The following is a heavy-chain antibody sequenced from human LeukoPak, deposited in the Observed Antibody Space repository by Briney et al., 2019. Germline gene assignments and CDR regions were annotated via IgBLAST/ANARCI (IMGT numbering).Heavy chain of an antibody. J-gene: IGHJ6*02. CDR1: GFTFDDYA. CDR3: AKDGAKYYDFWSGYYPYYYYYGMDV. Sequence: GGSLRLSCAASGFTFDDYAMHWVRQAPGKGLEWVSGISWNRGSIVYADSVKGRFTISRDKAKNSLYLQMNSLRAEDTALYYCAKDGAKYYDFWSGYYPYYYYYGMDVWRQGTTVTVSS. D-gene: IGHD3-3*01. CDR2: ISWNRGSI. V-gene: IGHV3-9*01.